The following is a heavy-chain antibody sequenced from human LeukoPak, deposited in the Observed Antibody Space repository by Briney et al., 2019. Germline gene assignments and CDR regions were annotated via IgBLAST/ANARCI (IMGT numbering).Heavy chain of an antibody. J-gene: IGHJ3*02. V-gene: IGHV3-48*03. CDR1: GFTFSSYE. CDR2: ISSSGSTI. D-gene: IGHD6-19*01. Sequence: PGGSLRLSCAASGFTFSSYEMNWVRQAPGKGLEWVSYISSSGSTIYYADSVKGRFTISRDNAKNSLYLQMNSLRAEDTAVYYCAREQWLGDAFDIWGQGTMVTVSS. CDR3: AREQWLGDAFDI.